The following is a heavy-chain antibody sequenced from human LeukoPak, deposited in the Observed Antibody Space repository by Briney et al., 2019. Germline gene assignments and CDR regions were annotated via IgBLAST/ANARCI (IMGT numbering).Heavy chain of an antibody. CDR3: ARTMALAAGSDY. CDR2: IYTSGST. J-gene: IGHJ4*02. D-gene: IGHD6-13*01. Sequence: KPSETLSLTCTVSGGSISSGSYYWSWIRQPAGKGLEWIGHIYTSGSTNYNPSLKSRVTISVDTFKNQFSLKLSSVTAADTAVYYCARTMALAAGSDYWGQGTLVTVSS. V-gene: IGHV4-61*09. CDR1: GGSISSGSYY.